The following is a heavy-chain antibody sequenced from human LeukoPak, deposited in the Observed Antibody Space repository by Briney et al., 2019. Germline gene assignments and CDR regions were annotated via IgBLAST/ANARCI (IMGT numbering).Heavy chain of an antibody. D-gene: IGHD6-13*01. CDR1: GSTFSSYA. CDR2: ISGSGGST. CDR3: AKGLGIAAAGSSFDY. V-gene: IGHV3-23*01. J-gene: IGHJ4*02. Sequence: GGSLRLSCAASGSTFSSYAMSWVRQAPGKGLEWVSDISGSGGSTYYADSVKGRFTISRDNSKNTLYLQMNSLRAEDTAVYYCAKGLGIAAAGSSFDYWGQGTLVTVSS.